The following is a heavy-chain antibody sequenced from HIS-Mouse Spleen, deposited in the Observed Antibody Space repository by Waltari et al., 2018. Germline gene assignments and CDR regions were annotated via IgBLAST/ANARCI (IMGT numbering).Heavy chain of an antibody. J-gene: IGHJ4*02. D-gene: IGHD6-19*01. CDR2: IYPGDSDT. Sequence: EVQLVQSGAEVKKPGESLKISCTSSGYSFTIYWIGWVRHMAGKGLEWMGIIYPGDSDTRYSPSFQGQVTISADKSISTAYLQWSSLKASDTAMYYCARDSKYSSGWYYFDYWGQGTLVTVSS. CDR3: ARDSKYSSGWYYFDY. CDR1: GYSFTIYW. V-gene: IGHV5-51*01.